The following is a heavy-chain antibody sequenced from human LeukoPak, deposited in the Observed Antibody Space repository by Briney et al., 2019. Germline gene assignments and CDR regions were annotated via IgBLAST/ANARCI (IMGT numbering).Heavy chain of an antibody. CDR2: INHSGST. CDR3: ARGRLGGDFWSGYPRGWFDP. J-gene: IGHJ5*02. CDR1: GGSFSGYY. D-gene: IGHD3-3*01. V-gene: IGHV4-34*01. Sequence: SETLSLTCAVYGGSFSGYYWSWIRQPPGEGLEWIGEINHSGSTNYSPSLKSRVTISVDTSKNQFSLKLSSVTAADTAVYYCARGRLGGDFWSGYPRGWFDPWGQGTLVTVSS.